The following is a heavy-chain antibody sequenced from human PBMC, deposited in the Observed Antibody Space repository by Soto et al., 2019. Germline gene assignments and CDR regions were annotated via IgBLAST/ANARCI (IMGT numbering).Heavy chain of an antibody. Sequence: QMQLVQSGPEVKKPGTSVKVSCAASGFTFTVSTVQWVRQARGQRLEWMGWIVVASGDTNYAQNFQNRVTITRDMSTSTSYMELSSLRSEDTAVYYCAYNFHRAYYAMDVWGRGTAVTVSS. V-gene: IGHV1-58*01. D-gene: IGHD3-10*01. CDR2: IVVASGDT. J-gene: IGHJ6*02. CDR1: GFTFTVST. CDR3: AYNFHRAYYAMDV.